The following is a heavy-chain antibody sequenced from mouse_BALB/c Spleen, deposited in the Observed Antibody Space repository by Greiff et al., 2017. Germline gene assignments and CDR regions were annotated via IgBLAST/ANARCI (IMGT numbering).Heavy chain of an antibody. CDR2: INSNGGST. V-gene: IGHV5-6-3*01. Sequence: EVQVVESGGGLVQPGGSLKLSYAASGFTFSSYGMSWVRQTPDKRLELVATINSNGGSTYYPDSVKGRFTISRDNAKNTLYLQMSSLKSEDTAMYYCARDPAYLFDYWGQGTTLTVSS. J-gene: IGHJ2*01. CDR3: ARDPAYLFDY. D-gene: IGHD5-5*01. CDR1: GFTFSSYG.